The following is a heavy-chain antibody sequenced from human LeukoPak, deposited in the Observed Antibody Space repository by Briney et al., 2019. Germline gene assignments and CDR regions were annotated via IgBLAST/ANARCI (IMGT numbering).Heavy chain of an antibody. Sequence: GSLRLSCAASGFTFSSYWMSWVRQAPGKGLEWIGSIYYSGSTYYNPSLKSRVTISVDTSKNQFSLKLSSVTAADTAVYYCARVAEKYYYDSSGYLYYFDYWGQGTLVTVSS. V-gene: IGHV4-39*07. D-gene: IGHD3-22*01. J-gene: IGHJ4*02. CDR2: IYYSGST. CDR3: ARVAEKYYYDSSGYLYYFDY. CDR1: GFTFSSYW.